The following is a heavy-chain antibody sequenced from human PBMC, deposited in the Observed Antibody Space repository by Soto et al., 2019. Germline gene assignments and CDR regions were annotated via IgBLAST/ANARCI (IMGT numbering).Heavy chain of an antibody. CDR2: IIPIFGTA. D-gene: IGHD2-15*01. V-gene: IGHV1-69*13. J-gene: IGHJ5*02. CDR1: GGTFSSYA. Sequence: SVKVSCKASGGTFSSYAISWVRQAPGQGLEWMGGIIPIFGTANYAQKFQGRVTITADESTSTAYMELSSLRSEDTAVYYCARAVVRYCSGGSCSNGWFDPWGQGTLVTVSS. CDR3: ARAVVRYCSGGSCSNGWFDP.